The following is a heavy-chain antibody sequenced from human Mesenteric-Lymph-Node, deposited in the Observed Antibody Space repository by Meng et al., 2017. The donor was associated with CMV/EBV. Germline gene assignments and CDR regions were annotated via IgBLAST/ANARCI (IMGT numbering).Heavy chain of an antibody. Sequence: GESLKISCAASGFTFSSYWMHWVRQAPGKGLVWVSRINSDGSSTSYADSVKGRFTISRDNAKNTLYLQMNSLRAEDTAVYYCARETTVVTPFFGTRKEGGMDVWGQGTTVTVSS. CDR3: ARETTVVTPFFGTRKEGGMDV. V-gene: IGHV3-74*01. CDR2: INSDGSST. D-gene: IGHD4-23*01. CDR1: GFTFSSYW. J-gene: IGHJ6*02.